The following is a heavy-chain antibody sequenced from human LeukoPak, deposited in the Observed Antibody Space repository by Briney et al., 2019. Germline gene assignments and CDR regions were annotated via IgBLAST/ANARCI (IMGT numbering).Heavy chain of an antibody. CDR3: AKRRSDYGDYVTYFDY. V-gene: IGHV3-30*18. CDR2: ISDDGRNK. Sequence: PGGSLRLSWAASGFTFISYGMHWVRQAPGKGREWVGVISDDGRNKKYADSVKGRFTISRDNSKDTLYLQMNSLRDEDTAVYYCAKRRSDYGDYVTYFDYWGQGTLVTVSS. CDR1: GFTFISYG. D-gene: IGHD4-17*01. J-gene: IGHJ4*02.